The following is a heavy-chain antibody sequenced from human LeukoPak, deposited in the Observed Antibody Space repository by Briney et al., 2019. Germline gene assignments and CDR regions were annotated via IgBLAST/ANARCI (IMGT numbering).Heavy chain of an antibody. V-gene: IGHV1-18*01. CDR1: GYTFTSYG. J-gene: IGHJ6*03. CDR2: ISAYNGNT. CDR3: ATAHYCSSTSCVGYYYMDV. Sequence: ASVKVSCKASGYTFTSYGISWVRQAPGQGLEWMGWISAYNGNTNYAQKLQGRVTMTEDTSTDTAYMELSSLRSEDTAVYYCATAHYCSSTSCVGYYYMDVWGKGTTVTVSS. D-gene: IGHD2-2*01.